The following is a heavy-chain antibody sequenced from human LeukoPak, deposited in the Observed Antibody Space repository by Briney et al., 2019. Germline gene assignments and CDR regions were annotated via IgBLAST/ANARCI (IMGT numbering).Heavy chain of an antibody. Sequence: SSQTLSLTCAVSGGSISSGGYSWSWIRQPPGKGLEWIGYIYHSGSTYYNPSLKSRVTMSVNTSKNQFSLKLSSVTAADTAVYYCARADPSGYYQPFDYWGQGTLVTVSS. D-gene: IGHD5-12*01. CDR3: ARADPSGYYQPFDY. V-gene: IGHV4-30-2*05. CDR1: GGSISSGGYS. CDR2: IYHSGST. J-gene: IGHJ4*02.